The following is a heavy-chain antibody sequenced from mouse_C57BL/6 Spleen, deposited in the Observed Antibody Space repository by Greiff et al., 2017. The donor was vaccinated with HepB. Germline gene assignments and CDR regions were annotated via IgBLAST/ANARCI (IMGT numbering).Heavy chain of an antibody. CDR2: IYPGDGDT. J-gene: IGHJ4*01. CDR1: GYAFSSYW. Sequence: QVQLQQSGAELVKPGASVKISCKASGYAFSSYWMNWVKQRPGKGLEWIGQIYPGDGDTNYNGKFKGKATLTADKSSSTAYMQLSSLTSEDSAVYFCEREEGTAQAHYAMDYWGQGTSVTVSS. D-gene: IGHD3-2*02. V-gene: IGHV1-80*01. CDR3: EREEGTAQAHYAMDY.